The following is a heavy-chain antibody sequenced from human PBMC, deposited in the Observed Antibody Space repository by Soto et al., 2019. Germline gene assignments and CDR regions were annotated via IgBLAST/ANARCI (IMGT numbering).Heavy chain of an antibody. Sequence: EVQLIESGGGWVQPGTSLRVSCAASGFTFHEYAMHWGRQAPGKGLEWVSGISSDGDTIAYADSVQGRFTVFRDNAKNSLSLQMNSLRAEDTALYYCTKGGYDLIYYFGMDVWGQGTTVTVSS. D-gene: IGHD5-12*01. J-gene: IGHJ6*02. V-gene: IGHV3-9*01. CDR1: GFTFHEYA. CDR3: TKGGYDLIYYFGMDV. CDR2: ISSDGDTI.